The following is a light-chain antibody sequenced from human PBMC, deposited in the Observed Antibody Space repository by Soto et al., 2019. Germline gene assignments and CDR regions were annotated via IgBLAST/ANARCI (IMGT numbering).Light chain of an antibody. CDR3: QQSYSTRWT. V-gene: IGKV1-39*01. J-gene: IGKJ1*01. CDR2: AAS. Sequence: DIQMTQSPSSLSASVGDRVTITCRASQTTSHYLNWYQEKPGKAPQLLIYAASSLQSGVPSRFICSGSGTDFTLTISSLQPEDFATYYCQQSYSTRWTFGQGTKVEIK. CDR1: QTTSHY.